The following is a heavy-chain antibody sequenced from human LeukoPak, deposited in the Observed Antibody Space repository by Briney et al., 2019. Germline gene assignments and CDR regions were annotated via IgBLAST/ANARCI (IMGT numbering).Heavy chain of an antibody. CDR2: IDGSGDTI. CDR3: SRRFDC. CDR1: GFTFSDYS. V-gene: IGHV3-48*02. J-gene: IGHJ4*02. Sequence: GGSLRLSCAASGFTFSDYSMNWVRQAPGKGLEWVSYIDGSGDTIYYADSVKGRFTISRDNAKNSPDLQMNSLRDEDTAVYYCSRRFDCWGQGTLVTVSS.